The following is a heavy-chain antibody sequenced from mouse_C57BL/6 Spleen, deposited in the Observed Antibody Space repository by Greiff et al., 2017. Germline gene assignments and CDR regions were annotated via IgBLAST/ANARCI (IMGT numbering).Heavy chain of an antibody. V-gene: IGHV1-39*01. D-gene: IGHD1-1*01. CDR1: GYSFTDYN. J-gene: IGHJ2*01. CDR2: INPNYGTT. CDR3: KYTGVASPPYYFDD. Sequence: EVQLQQSGPELVKPGASVKISCKASGYSFTDYNMHWVKQSTGKSLEWIGVINPNYGTTSYNQKFKGKATLTVDQSSSTAYMQLNSLTSEDSAVYCGKYTGVASPPYYFDDWGEGTTLTVSS.